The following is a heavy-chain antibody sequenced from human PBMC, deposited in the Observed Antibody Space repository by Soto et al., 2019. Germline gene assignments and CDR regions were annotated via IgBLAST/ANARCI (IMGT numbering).Heavy chain of an antibody. D-gene: IGHD3-22*01. CDR1: GFSLSNNG. CDR3: ATGGSGNYLTWYYYYGMDV. V-gene: IGHV3-30*03. CDR2: ISYDGNNK. Sequence: GGSLRLSCAASGFSLSNNGMHRVRQAPGKGLEWVAVISYDGNNKYYADSVKGRFTISRDNSKNTVYLEMNNLRAEDTAMYYCATGGSGNYLTWYYYYGMDVWGQGTTVTVSS. J-gene: IGHJ6*02.